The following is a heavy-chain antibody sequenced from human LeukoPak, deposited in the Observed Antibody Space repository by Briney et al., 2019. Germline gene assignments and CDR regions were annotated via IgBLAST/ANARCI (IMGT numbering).Heavy chain of an antibody. Sequence: GGSLRLSGAASGFPLSIYPMRGVPRAPGRGLEGVSVFRGSGDNTYYADSAKGRFTISRDNSKHTLYVQVNSLGTEDTAAYYCAKGSYYDSSGSFYFDYWGQGTLVTVSS. V-gene: IGHV3-23*01. CDR2: FRGSGDNT. J-gene: IGHJ4*02. D-gene: IGHD3-22*01. CDR3: AKGSYYDSSGSFYFDY. CDR1: GFPLSIYP.